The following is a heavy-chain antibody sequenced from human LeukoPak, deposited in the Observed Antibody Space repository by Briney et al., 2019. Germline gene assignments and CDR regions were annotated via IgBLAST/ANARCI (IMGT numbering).Heavy chain of an antibody. CDR1: GLTFSNYW. D-gene: IGHD2-21*01. CDR3: ARDCGLNTNFDY. Sequence: GGSLRLSCAASGLTFSNYWMGWVRQAQGKGLEWVANTKPDGSADYNADSVRGRFTTSRDNANNLLYLQMNRLRAEDTAVYYCARDCGLNTNFDYWGQGTLVTVSS. J-gene: IGHJ4*02. CDR2: TKPDGSAD. V-gene: IGHV3-7*01.